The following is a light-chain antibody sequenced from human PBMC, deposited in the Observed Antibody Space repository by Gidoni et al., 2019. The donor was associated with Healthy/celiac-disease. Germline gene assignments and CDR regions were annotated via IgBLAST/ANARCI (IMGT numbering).Light chain of an antibody. CDR3: QQYLSFWT. J-gene: IGKJ1*01. V-gene: IGKV3-20*01. CDR1: QSVSSY. Sequence: EIVLTQYPGTLSLSPGERATLSCRASQSVSSYLAWYQQKPGQAPNRATGIPDRFSGSGSGTDFTLTISRLEPEDFAVYYCQQYLSFWTFGQGTKVEIK.